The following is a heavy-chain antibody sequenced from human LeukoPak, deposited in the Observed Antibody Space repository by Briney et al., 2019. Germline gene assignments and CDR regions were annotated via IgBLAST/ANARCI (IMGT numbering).Heavy chain of an antibody. CDR2: IYYSGST. D-gene: IGHD2-21*02. V-gene: IGHV4-39*01. J-gene: IGHJ4*02. Sequence: SETLSLTCTVSGGSISSSSYYWGWIRQPPGKGLEWIGSIYYSGSTYYNPSLKSRVTISVDTSKNQFSLKLSSVTAGDTAVYYWAGYSRPRSSGGDSRKRFDYWGQGTLVTVSS. CDR3: AGYSRPRSSGGDSRKRFDY. CDR1: GGSISSSSYY.